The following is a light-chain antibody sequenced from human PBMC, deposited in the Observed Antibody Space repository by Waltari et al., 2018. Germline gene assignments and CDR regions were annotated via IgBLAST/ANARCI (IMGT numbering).Light chain of an antibody. V-gene: IGLV1-44*01. CDR1: ASNIGGNL. J-gene: IGLJ3*02. Sequence: QSVLTQPPSASGTPGQRVTISCSGSASNIGGNLVNWYQQLPGKAPKLLIYGSEQRPSGVPDRFSAAKTGTSASLAISGLQSEDEADYFCASWDDSLNGHWVFGGGTKVTVL. CDR2: GSE. CDR3: ASWDDSLNGHWV.